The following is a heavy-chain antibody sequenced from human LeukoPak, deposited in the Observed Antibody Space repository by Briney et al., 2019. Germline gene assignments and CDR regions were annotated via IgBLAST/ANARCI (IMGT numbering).Heavy chain of an antibody. CDR2: ITGSGGGT. J-gene: IGHJ4*02. Sequence: GGSLRLSCEASGFTFSSYAMIWVRQAPGKGLEWVSAITGSGGGTQYADSVKGRFTISRDNSRNTLFLQMNSLRAEDTAVYYCAKGHDFWSGTGDYWGQETLATVSS. V-gene: IGHV3-23*01. CDR1: GFTFSSYA. D-gene: IGHD3-3*01. CDR3: AKGHDFWSGTGDY.